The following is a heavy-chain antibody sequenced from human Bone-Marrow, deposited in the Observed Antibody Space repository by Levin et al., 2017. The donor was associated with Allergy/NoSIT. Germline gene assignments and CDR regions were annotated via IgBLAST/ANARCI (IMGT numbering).Heavy chain of an antibody. CDR3: AKARYSNGNYYDMDV. V-gene: IGHV3-9*01. J-gene: IGHJ6*02. CDR2: FSWNSGTL. D-gene: IGHD6-19*01. Sequence: GGSLRLSFAASGFTFNDYAMHWVRQLPGKGLEWVSGFSWNSGTLGYADSVKGRFTISRDNAKNSLYLQMSSLRTEDTALYYCAKARYSNGNYYDMDVWGQGTAVTVSS. CDR1: GFTFNDYA.